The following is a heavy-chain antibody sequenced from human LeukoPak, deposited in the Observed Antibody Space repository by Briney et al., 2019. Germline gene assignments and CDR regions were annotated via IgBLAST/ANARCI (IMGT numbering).Heavy chain of an antibody. CDR3: ARGETMVRGVTDY. J-gene: IGHJ4*02. CDR1: GGSISSSNW. Sequence: SETLSLTCAVSGGSISSSNWWSWVRRPPGKGLEWIGEIYHSGSTNHNPSLKSRVTISVDKSKNQFSLKLSSVTAADTAVYYCARGETMVRGVTDYWGQGTLVTVSS. CDR2: IYHSGST. D-gene: IGHD3-10*01. V-gene: IGHV4-4*02.